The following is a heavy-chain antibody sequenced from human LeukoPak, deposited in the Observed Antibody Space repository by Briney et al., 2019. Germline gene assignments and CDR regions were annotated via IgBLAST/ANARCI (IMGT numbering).Heavy chain of an antibody. J-gene: IGHJ4*02. CDR3: AIHSPGSNFDY. V-gene: IGHV3-11*01. CDR2: ISSSGSTI. Sequence: GGSLRLSCAASGFTFSDYYMSWIRQAPGKGLEWVSYISSSGSTIYYADSVKGRFTISRDNAKNSLYLQMNSLRSEDTAVYYCAIHSPGSNFDYWGQGTLVTVSS. CDR1: GFTFSDYY. D-gene: IGHD7-27*01.